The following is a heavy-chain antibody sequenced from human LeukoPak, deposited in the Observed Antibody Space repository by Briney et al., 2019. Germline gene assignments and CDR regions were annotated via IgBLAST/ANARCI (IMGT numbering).Heavy chain of an antibody. CDR3: AKGRGYCTGCSCYSDY. D-gene: IGHD2-15*01. CDR1: GFTFSNDA. J-gene: IGHJ4*02. Sequence: VGSLRLSCTASGFTFSNDAMSWVRQAPGKGLEWGSTISGRDGGTYYADSVKGRFTISRENSKNTLCLKMNTLRVEDTAIYYFAKGRGYCTGCSCYSDYWGQGTLVTVSS. CDR2: ISGRDGGT. V-gene: IGHV3-23*01.